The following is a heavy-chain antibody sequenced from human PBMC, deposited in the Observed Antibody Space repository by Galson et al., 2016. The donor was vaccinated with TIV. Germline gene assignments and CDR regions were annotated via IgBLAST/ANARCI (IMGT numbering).Heavy chain of an antibody. CDR2: TYYRSKWYN. CDR1: GDSVSSNSAA. V-gene: IGHV6-1*01. J-gene: IGHJ4*02. Sequence: CAISGDSVSSNSAAWNWIRQSPSRGLEWLGRTYYRSKWYNDYAASLKRRITINPDTSKNQFSLQLTSVTPEDAAVYYCARGAPSVFGVIMTLDYWGQGILVTVSS. CDR3: ARGAPSVFGVIMTLDY. D-gene: IGHD3-3*01.